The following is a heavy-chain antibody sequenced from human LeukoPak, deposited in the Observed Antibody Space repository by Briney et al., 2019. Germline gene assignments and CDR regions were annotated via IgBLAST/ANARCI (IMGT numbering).Heavy chain of an antibody. CDR3: AKGHSYMDV. J-gene: IGHJ6*03. CDR1: GFTFSSYG. V-gene: IGHV3-23*01. CDR2: ISGSGGST. Sequence: SGGTLRLSCAASGFTFSSYGMSWVRQAPGKGLEWVSAISGSGGSTYYADSVKGRFTISRDNSKNTLYLQMNSLRAEDTAVYYCAKGHSYMDVWGKGTTVTISS.